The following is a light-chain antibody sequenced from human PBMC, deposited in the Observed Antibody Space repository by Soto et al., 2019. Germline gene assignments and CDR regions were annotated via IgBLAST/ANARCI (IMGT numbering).Light chain of an antibody. J-gene: IGLJ2*01. Sequence: QSVLTQPASVSGSPGQSITISCSGTSRDVGAYNLVSWYQQFPGKGPKLLIYEVRHRPSGVSYRFSGSKSGNTASLTISSLLPEDEAVYFCSSFSYRNALVFGGGTKLTVL. V-gene: IGLV2-14*01. CDR3: SSFSYRNALV. CDR1: SRDVGAYNL. CDR2: EVR.